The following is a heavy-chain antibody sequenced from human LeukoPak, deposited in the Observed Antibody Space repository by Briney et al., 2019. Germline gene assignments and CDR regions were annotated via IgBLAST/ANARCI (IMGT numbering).Heavy chain of an antibody. CDR2: ISYDGSNN. CDR3: AKDAEQWLVGFDY. J-gene: IGHJ4*02. Sequence: GGSLRLSCAASGFTFSSYAMSWVRQAPGKGLEWVAIISYDGSNNYYADSVKGRFTISRDNSKNTLYLQMNSLRAEDTAVYYCAKDAEQWLVGFDYWGQGTLVTVSS. CDR1: GFTFSSYA. D-gene: IGHD6-19*01. V-gene: IGHV3-30*18.